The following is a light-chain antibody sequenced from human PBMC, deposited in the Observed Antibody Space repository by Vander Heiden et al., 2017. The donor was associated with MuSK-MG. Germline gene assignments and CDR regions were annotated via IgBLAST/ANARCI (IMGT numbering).Light chain of an antibody. CDR1: QSVSSY. V-gene: IGKV3-11*01. Sequence: EIVLTQSPATLSLSPGERATLSCRASQSVSSYLDWYQQKPGQAPRLLIYDASNRANGIPDRCSGSGSGTDFTLTSSSLEPEDIAVYYWQQRSNWLTFGGGTKVEIK. CDR3: QQRSNWLT. CDR2: DAS. J-gene: IGKJ4*01.